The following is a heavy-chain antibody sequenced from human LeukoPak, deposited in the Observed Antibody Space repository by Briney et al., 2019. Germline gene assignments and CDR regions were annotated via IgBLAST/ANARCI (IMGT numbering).Heavy chain of an antibody. J-gene: IGHJ4*02. CDR2: ISYTGTYI. V-gene: IGHV3-21*04. CDR1: AFSLSAYN. Sequence: GGSLRLSCAASAFSLSAYNMNWVRQAPGKGLEWVSSISYTGTYIYYADSVKGRFTISRDNAQNSLYLQMNSLRAEDTTIYYCVRDRGTYRPIDYWGQGTLVTVSS. D-gene: IGHD1-26*01. CDR3: VRDRGTYRPIDY.